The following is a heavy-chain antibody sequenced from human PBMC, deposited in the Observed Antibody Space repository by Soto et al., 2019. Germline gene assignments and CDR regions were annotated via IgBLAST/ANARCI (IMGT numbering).Heavy chain of an antibody. Sequence: EVQLVESGGGLVQPGGSLRLSCAASGFPFNNYWMHWVRQAPGKGLVWVSRINSDRSSTNYADSVKGRFTISRYNAKNTLYMQMTSRRAEDMAVYYCARVFHYCGAGKYPFDYWGQGTLLTVSS. J-gene: IGHJ4*02. V-gene: IGHV3-74*01. D-gene: IGHD3-10*01. CDR2: INSDRSST. CDR3: ARVFHYCGAGKYPFDY. CDR1: GFPFNNYW.